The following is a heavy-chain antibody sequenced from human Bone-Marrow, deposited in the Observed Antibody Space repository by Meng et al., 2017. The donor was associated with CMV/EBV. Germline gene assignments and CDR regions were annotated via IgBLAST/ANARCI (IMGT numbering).Heavy chain of an antibody. CDR1: GYISRSSSC. J-gene: IGHJ5*02. CDR3: ARVGGIVVVPAAWFDP. D-gene: IGHD2-2*01. Sequence: GYISRSSSCWGWLRQPPGKGLEWIGSIYYSGSTYYNPSLKSRVTISVDTSKNQFSLKLSSVTAADTAVYYCARVGGIVVVPAAWFDPWGQGTLVTVSS. CDR2: IYYSGST. V-gene: IGHV4-39*07.